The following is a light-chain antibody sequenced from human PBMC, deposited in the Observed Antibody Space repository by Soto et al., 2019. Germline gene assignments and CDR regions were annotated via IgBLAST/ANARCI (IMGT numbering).Light chain of an antibody. J-gene: IGLJ2*01. V-gene: IGLV2-14*01. CDR2: EVS. CDR3: SSYTSSSTPV. Sequence: QSALTQPASVSGSPGQSITISCTGTGSDISAYNYVSWYQQHPGKAPKLMIYEVSNRPSGVSNRFSGSKSGNTASLTISGLQAEDEADYYCSSYTSSSTPVFGGGTKLTVL. CDR1: GSDISAYNY.